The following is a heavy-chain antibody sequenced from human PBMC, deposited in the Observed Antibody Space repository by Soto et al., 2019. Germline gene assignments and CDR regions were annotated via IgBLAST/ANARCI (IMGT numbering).Heavy chain of an antibody. Sequence: HGGSLRLSCAASGFAFSTYGMHWVRQAPGKGLEWVALISYDGGDFYYADSVKGRFTISRDNSKHTLSLQMDSLRVEDTAVYYCAKDFGDWSDSWGQGTLVTVYS. CDR2: ISYDGGDF. V-gene: IGHV3-30*18. D-gene: IGHD3-10*01. CDR3: AKDFGDWSDS. CDR1: GFAFSTYG. J-gene: IGHJ5*01.